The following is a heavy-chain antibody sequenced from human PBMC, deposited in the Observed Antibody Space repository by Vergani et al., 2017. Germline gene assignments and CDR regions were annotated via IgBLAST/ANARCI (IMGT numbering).Heavy chain of an antibody. J-gene: IGHJ6*02. D-gene: IGHD2/OR15-2a*01. V-gene: IGHV3-30*02. CDR2: IRFDGSNK. CDR3: ANSVIAGNVCVAYFGMVV. CDR1: GFTLNTYG. Sequence: QVQILQSGGGVVKPGGSLRLSCTLSGFTLNTYGIHWVRQAPGKGLEWVSFIRFDGSNKSYGDAVTGRFTISRDKSQNTVNLQINSLRTDDTAVYFCANSVIAGNVCVAYFGMVVGGRGTTVTVSS.